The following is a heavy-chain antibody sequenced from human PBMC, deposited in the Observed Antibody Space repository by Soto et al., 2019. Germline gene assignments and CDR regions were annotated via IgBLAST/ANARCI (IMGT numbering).Heavy chain of an antibody. CDR3: ARGIYSKVGATIWFDP. CDR1: GGSINSYY. Sequence: SETLSLTCTVSGGSINSYYWSWIRQPAGKGLEWIGRIYTSGSTNYNPSLKSRVTMSVDTSKNRFSLKLSSVTAADTAVYYCARGIYSKVGATIWFDPWGQGTLVTVS. D-gene: IGHD1-26*01. CDR2: IYTSGST. V-gene: IGHV4-4*07. J-gene: IGHJ5*02.